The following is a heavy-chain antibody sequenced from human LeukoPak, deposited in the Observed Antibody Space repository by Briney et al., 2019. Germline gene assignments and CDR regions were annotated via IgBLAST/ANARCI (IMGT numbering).Heavy chain of an antibody. CDR2: ISGSGGST. Sequence: GGSLRLSCAASGFTFSSYAMSWVRLAPGKGLEWVSAISGSGGSTYYADSVKGRFTISRDNSKNTLYLQMNSLRAEDTAVYYCAKGEEDIVLMVSPAFDIWGQGTMVTVSS. V-gene: IGHV3-23*01. CDR3: AKGEEDIVLMVSPAFDI. D-gene: IGHD2-8*01. J-gene: IGHJ3*02. CDR1: GFTFSSYA.